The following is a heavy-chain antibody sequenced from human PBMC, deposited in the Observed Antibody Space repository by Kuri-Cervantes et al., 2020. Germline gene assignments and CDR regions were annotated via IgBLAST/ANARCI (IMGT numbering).Heavy chain of an antibody. J-gene: IGHJ4*02. D-gene: IGHD2-15*01. CDR3: ARKACSGGTCHFDY. CDR2: ISSTSNPI. Sequence: GESLKISCAASGFTFSSYAMSWVRQAPGKGLEWVSSISSTSNPISYADSVKGRFTISRDNAKNSLYLQMNSLRAEDTAVYYCARKACSGGTCHFDYWGQGTLVTVSS. CDR1: GFTFSSYA. V-gene: IGHV3-21*01.